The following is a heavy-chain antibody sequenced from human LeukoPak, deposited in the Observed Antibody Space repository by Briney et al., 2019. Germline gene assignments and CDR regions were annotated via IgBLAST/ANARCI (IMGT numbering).Heavy chain of an antibody. Sequence: PGGSLRLSCAASGFTFSSYAMHWVRQAPGKGLEWVAIISYDGSNKYYADSVKGRFTISRDNSKNTLYLQMNSLRAEDTAVYYCAKDVTVAFPFFGSDVWGQGTTVTVSS. CDR3: AKDVTVAFPFFGSDV. V-gene: IGHV3-30*18. J-gene: IGHJ6*02. CDR2: ISYDGSNK. CDR1: GFTFSSYA. D-gene: IGHD6-19*01.